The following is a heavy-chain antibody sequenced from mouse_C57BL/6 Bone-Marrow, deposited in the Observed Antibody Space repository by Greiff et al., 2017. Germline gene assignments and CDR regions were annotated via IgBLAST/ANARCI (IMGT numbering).Heavy chain of an antibody. Sequence: QVQLQQSGPELVKPGASVKISCKASGYAFSSSWMNWVKQRPGKGLEWIGRIYPGDGDTNYNGKFKGKATLTADKSSSTAYMQLNSLTSEDSAVYFCAGYYFDYWGQGTTLTVSS. CDR1: GYAFSSSW. J-gene: IGHJ2*01. CDR3: AGYYFDY. V-gene: IGHV1-82*01. CDR2: IYPGDGDT.